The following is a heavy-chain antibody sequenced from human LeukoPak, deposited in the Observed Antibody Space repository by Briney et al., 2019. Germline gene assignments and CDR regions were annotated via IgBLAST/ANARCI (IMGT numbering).Heavy chain of an antibody. CDR1: GGSISSYY. CDR2: IYYSGST. D-gene: IGHD6-19*01. CDR3: ARLRYSSGWNTTLYGMDV. Sequence: SETLSLTCTVSGGSISSYYWSWIRQPPGKGLEWIGYIYYSGSTDYNPSLKSRVTISVDTSKNQFSLKLSSVTAADTAVYYCARLRYSSGWNTTLYGMDVWGQGTTVTVSS. J-gene: IGHJ6*02. V-gene: IGHV4-59*08.